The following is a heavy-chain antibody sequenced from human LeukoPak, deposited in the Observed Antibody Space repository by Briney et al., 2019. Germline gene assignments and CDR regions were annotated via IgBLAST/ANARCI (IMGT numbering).Heavy chain of an antibody. CDR2: ISYDGSNK. Sequence: QPGRSLRLSCAASGFTFSSYGMHWVRQAPGKGLEWVAVISYDGSNKYYADSVKGQFTISRDNSKNTLYLQMNSLRAEDTAVYYCTSGIAAAGTIVHGYWGQGTLVTVSS. V-gene: IGHV3-30*03. J-gene: IGHJ4*02. D-gene: IGHD6-13*01. CDR1: GFTFSSYG. CDR3: TSGIAAAGTIVHGY.